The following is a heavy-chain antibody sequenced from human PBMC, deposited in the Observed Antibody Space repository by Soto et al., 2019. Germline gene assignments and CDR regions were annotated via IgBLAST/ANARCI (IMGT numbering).Heavy chain of an antibody. Sequence: LSLTCTVSGGSVSSGSYYWGWIRQPPGKGLEWIGYIYYSGSTNYNPSLKSRVTISVETSKNQFSLKLSSVTAADTAVYYCARASLGGYYDSSGYPIQYWGQGTLVTVSS. CDR2: IYYSGST. J-gene: IGHJ1*01. CDR1: GGSVSSGSYY. CDR3: ARASLGGYYDSSGYPIQY. D-gene: IGHD3-22*01. V-gene: IGHV4-61*01.